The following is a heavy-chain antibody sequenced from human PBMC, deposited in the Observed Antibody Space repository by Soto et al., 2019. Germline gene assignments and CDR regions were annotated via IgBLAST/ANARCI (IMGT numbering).Heavy chain of an antibody. J-gene: IGHJ4*02. V-gene: IGHV4-30-4*01. CDR2: IYYSGST. CDR3: ARVDYDILSGYSPFDY. CDR1: GGSISSGDYY. D-gene: IGHD3-9*01. Sequence: SETLSLTCTVSGGSISSGDYYWSWIRQPPGKGLEWIGYIYYSGSTYYNPSLKSRVTISVDTSKNQFSLKLSSVTAADTAVYYCARVDYDILSGYSPFDYWGQGTLVTVSS.